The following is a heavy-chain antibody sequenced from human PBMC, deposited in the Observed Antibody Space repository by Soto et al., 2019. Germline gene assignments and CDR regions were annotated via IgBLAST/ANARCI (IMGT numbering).Heavy chain of an antibody. J-gene: IGHJ6*02. D-gene: IGHD5-12*01. CDR1: GGSISSSNW. V-gene: IGHV4-4*02. CDR2: IYHSGST. CDR3: ARDLVATSLKPKYYYYGMDV. Sequence: PSETLSLTCAVSGGSISSSNWWSWVRQPPGKGLEWIGEIYHSGSTNYNPSLKSRVTISVDKSKNQFSLKLSSVTAADTAVYYCARDLVATSLKPKYYYYGMDVWGPGTTVTVYS.